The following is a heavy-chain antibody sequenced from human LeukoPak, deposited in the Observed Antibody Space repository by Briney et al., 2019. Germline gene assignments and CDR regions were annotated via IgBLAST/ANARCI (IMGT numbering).Heavy chain of an antibody. CDR3: AKAYNSGWYYFDY. J-gene: IGHJ4*02. D-gene: IGHD6-19*01. CDR1: GFTFSSYA. V-gene: IGHV3-23*01. Sequence: PGGSLRLSCAASGFTFSSYAMSWVRQAPGKGLEWVSGISNSGGSTYYGDSVKGRFTVSRDNSKNTLYLQMNSLRAEDTALYYCAKAYNSGWYYFDYWGQGTLVTVSS. CDR2: ISNSGGST.